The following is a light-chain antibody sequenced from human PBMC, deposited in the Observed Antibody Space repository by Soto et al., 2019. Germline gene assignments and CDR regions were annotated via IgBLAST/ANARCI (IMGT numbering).Light chain of an antibody. Sequence: EIVRTQSPVTLSVSPVERATVCFRASQNISRSLAWYQQKPGQGPSLLIYGTSTRAGGVPARFSGGGSGTEFTLTITSLQSEDFAVYYCHQYNGWPRTFGQGTKVDIK. J-gene: IGKJ1*01. V-gene: IGKV3-15*01. CDR3: HQYNGWPRT. CDR2: GTS. CDR1: QNISRS.